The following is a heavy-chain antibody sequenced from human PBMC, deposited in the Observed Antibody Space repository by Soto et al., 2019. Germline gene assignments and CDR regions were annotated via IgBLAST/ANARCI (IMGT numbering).Heavy chain of an antibody. J-gene: IGHJ4*02. V-gene: IGHV3-11*06. CDR1: GFTFSDYY. D-gene: IGHD3-22*01. CDR3: AREGSYYNDSGT. CDR2: ISSSSSYT. Sequence: PGGSLRLSCAASGFTFSDYYRSWIRQTAGKGLEWLSYISSSSSYTNYADSVKGRFTISRDNAKNSLYLQMNSLRAEDTAVYYCAREGSYYNDSGTWGQGTLVTVS.